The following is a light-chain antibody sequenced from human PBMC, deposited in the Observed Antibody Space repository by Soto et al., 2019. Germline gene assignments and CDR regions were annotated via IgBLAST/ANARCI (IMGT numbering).Light chain of an antibody. CDR2: GAS. V-gene: IGKV3-15*01. J-gene: IGKJ5*01. Sequence: IVMTQSPDTLSVSPGDRATLSCRASQPVNNNLAWYQHKPGQAPRLLIYGASTMATGISARFSGGGSGTEFTLTISSLQSEDFAVYYCQQYEKWPPSITFGQGTRLEIK. CDR3: QQYEKWPPSIT. CDR1: QPVNNN.